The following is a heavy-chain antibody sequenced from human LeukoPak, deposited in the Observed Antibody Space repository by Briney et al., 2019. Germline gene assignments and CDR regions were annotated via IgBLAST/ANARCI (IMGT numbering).Heavy chain of an antibody. V-gene: IGHV1-46*01. Sequence: ASVKVSCKASGYTFTSYYMHWVRQAPGQGLEWMGIINPSGGSTSYAQKFQGRVTMTRDMSTSTAYMELSSLRSEDTAVYYCAAERLYGILDYWGQGTLVTVSS. D-gene: IGHD6-25*01. J-gene: IGHJ4*02. CDR1: GYTFTSYY. CDR3: AAERLYGILDY. CDR2: INPSGGST.